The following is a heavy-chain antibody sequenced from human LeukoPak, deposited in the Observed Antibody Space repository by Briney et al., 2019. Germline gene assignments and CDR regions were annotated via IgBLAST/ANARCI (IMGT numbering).Heavy chain of an antibody. D-gene: IGHD1-7*01. CDR1: GGTFSSYA. Sequence: SVKVSCKASGGTFSSYAISWVRQAPGQGLEWMGGIIPIFGTANYAQKFQGRVTITADKSTSTAYMELSSLRSEDTAVYYCARVNGNWNYVGAFDIWGQGTMVTVSS. J-gene: IGHJ3*02. V-gene: IGHV1-69*06. CDR3: ARVNGNWNYVGAFDI. CDR2: IIPIFGTA.